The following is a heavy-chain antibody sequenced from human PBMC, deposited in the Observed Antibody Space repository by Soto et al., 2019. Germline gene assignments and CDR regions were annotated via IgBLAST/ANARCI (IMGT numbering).Heavy chain of an antibody. V-gene: IGHV5-51*01. Sequence: EVQLVQSGAEVKKPGESLKISCKGSGYSFTSYWIGWVRQMPGKGLEWMGIIYPGDSDTRYSPSFQGQVTISADKSISTAYLQWSSLKASDTAMYYCATLSYDILTGYPTNYAFDIWGQGTMVTVSS. D-gene: IGHD3-9*01. J-gene: IGHJ3*02. CDR1: GYSFTSYW. CDR3: ATLSYDILTGYPTNYAFDI. CDR2: IYPGDSDT.